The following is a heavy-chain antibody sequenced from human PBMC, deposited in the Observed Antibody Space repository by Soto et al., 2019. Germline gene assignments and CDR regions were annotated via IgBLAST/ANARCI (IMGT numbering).Heavy chain of an antibody. V-gene: IGHV3-49*04. Sequence: PGGSLRLSCTGSGFTFGDYAMSWVRQAPGKGLEWVGFIRSKAYGGTTEYAASVKGRFTISRDDSKSIAYLQMNSLKTEDTAVYYCTRDSFKYYYYYYGMDVWGQGTTVTVSS. CDR1: GFTFGDYA. J-gene: IGHJ6*02. CDR2: IRSKAYGGTT. CDR3: TRDSFKYYYYYYGMDV. D-gene: IGHD3-16*01.